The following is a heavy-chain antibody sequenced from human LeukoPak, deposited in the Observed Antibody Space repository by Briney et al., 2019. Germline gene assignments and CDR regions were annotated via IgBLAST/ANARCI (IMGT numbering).Heavy chain of an antibody. V-gene: IGHV1-46*01. Sequence: ASVKVSCKASGYTFTSYYMHWVRQAPGQGLEWMGLINPSGGSTSYAQKFQGRVTMTRDMSTSTVYMELSSLRSEDTAVYYCARESSRQWLVHYYFDYWGQGTLVTVSS. D-gene: IGHD6-19*01. J-gene: IGHJ4*02. CDR3: ARESSRQWLVHYYFDY. CDR2: INPSGGST. CDR1: GYTFTSYY.